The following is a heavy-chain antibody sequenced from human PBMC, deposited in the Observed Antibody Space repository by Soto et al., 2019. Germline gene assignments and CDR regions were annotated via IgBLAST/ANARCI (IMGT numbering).Heavy chain of an antibody. D-gene: IGHD3-3*01. V-gene: IGHV1-69*06. CDR2: IIPIFGTA. Sequence: SVKVSCKASGGTFSSYAISWVRQAPGQGLEWMGGIIPIFGTANYAQKFQGRVTITADKSTSTAYMELSSLRSEDTAVYYCARTEPFITIFGVVTKESWFDPWGQGTLVTVSS. J-gene: IGHJ5*02. CDR3: ARTEPFITIFGVVTKESWFDP. CDR1: GGTFSSYA.